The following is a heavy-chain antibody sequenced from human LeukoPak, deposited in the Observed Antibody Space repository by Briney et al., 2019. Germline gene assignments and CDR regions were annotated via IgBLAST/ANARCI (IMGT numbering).Heavy chain of an antibody. D-gene: IGHD3-16*01. CDR1: GFTFSSYS. J-gene: IGHJ4*02. Sequence: GGSLRLSCAASGFTFSSYSMNWVRQAPGKGLEWVSYISSSSSTIYYADSVKGRFTISRDNAKNSLYLQMNSLRAEDTALYYCAKEAHYPHMGTYLITIDSWGQGTLVTVSS. V-gene: IGHV3-48*01. CDR2: ISSSSSTI. CDR3: AKEAHYPHMGTYLITIDS.